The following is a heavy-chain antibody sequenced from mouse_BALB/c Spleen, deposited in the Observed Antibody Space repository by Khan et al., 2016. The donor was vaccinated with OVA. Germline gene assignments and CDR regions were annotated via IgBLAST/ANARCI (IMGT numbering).Heavy chain of an antibody. V-gene: IGHV2-6-7*01. J-gene: IGHJ3*01. CDR3: ARDYYIYDEGFAY. Sequence: QVRLQQSGPGLVAPSQSLSITCTVSGFSLTGYGVNWVRQPPGKGLEWLGMIRGDGSTDYNAALKSRLSISKDNSKSQVFLKMNSLQTDDTARYYCARDYYIYDEGFAYWGQGTLVTVSA. D-gene: IGHD2-12*01. CDR2: IRGDGST. CDR1: GFSLTGYG.